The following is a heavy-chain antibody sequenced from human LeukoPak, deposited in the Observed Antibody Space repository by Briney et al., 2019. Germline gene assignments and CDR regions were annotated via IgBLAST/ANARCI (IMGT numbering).Heavy chain of an antibody. V-gene: IGHV1-2*02. Sequence: ASVKVSCKASGYTFTGYYIHWVRQAPGQGLEWMGWINPNSGGTNYAQKFQGRVTMTRDTSISTAYMELGRLRSDDTAVYYCARDRMGERATIYWGQGTLVTVSS. CDR1: GYTFTGYY. J-gene: IGHJ4*02. D-gene: IGHD5-24*01. CDR3: ARDRMGERATIY. CDR2: INPNSGGT.